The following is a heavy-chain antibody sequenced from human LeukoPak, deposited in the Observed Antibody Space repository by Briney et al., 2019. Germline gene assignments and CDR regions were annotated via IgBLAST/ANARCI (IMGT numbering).Heavy chain of an antibody. Sequence: GGSLRLSCAASGFTFSSYAMSWVRQAPGKGLEWVSAISGGGGSTYYADSVKGRFTISRDNSKNTLYLQMNSLRAEDTAVYYCAKDRSGSYYFDYWGQGTLVTVSS. V-gene: IGHV3-23*01. CDR1: GFTFSSYA. D-gene: IGHD1-26*01. CDR2: ISGGGGST. CDR3: AKDRSGSYYFDY. J-gene: IGHJ4*02.